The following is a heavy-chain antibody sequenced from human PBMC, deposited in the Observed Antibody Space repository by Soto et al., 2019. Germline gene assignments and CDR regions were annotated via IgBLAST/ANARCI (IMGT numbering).Heavy chain of an antibody. CDR2: IYKSTTT. J-gene: IGHJ5*01. CDR1: GDSISTVDYF. D-gene: IGHD2-15*01. CDR3: ARGRYCLTGRCFPKWLDS. Sequence: PSETLSLTCSVSGDSISTVDYFWAWIRQPPGQALEYIGYIYKSTTTYYNPSFESRVAISLDTSKSQFSLTVTSVTAADTAVYFCARGRYCLTGRCFPKWLDSWGEGTLVTV. V-gene: IGHV4-30-4*01.